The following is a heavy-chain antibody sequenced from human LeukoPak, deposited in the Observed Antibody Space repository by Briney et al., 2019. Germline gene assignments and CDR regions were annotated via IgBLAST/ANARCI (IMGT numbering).Heavy chain of an antibody. CDR3: ARGSGWYGIDY. CDR2: ISGSGGST. D-gene: IGHD6-19*01. Sequence: GGSLRLSCAASGFTFSSYAMSWVRQAPGKGLEWVSAISGSGGSTYYADSVKGRFTISRDNAKDSLYPQMNSLRAEDTAVYYCARGSGWYGIDYWGQGTLVTVSS. CDR1: GFTFSSYA. V-gene: IGHV3-23*01. J-gene: IGHJ4*02.